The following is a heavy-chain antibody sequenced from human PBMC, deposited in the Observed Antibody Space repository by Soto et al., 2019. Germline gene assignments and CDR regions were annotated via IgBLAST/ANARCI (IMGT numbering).Heavy chain of an antibody. Sequence: QVQLVESGGGVVQPGRSLRLSCAASGFTFSSYGMHWVRQAPGKGLEWVAVIWYDGSNKDYADSVKGRFTISRDNSKNTLYLQMNSLRAEDTAVYYCARAGITMVRGVIIKGSYYYYMDVWGKGTTVTVSS. CDR2: IWYDGSNK. CDR1: GFTFSSYG. D-gene: IGHD3-10*01. V-gene: IGHV3-33*01. CDR3: ARAGITMVRGVIIKGSYYYYMDV. J-gene: IGHJ6*03.